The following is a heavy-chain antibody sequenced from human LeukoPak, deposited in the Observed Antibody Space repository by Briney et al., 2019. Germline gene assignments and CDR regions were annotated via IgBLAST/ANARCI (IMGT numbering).Heavy chain of an antibody. CDR1: GGTFSSYA. CDR3: ARDPDHDSGVDY. CDR2: IIPIFGTA. D-gene: IGHD4-17*01. V-gene: IGHV1-69*13. Sequence: ASVNVSCKASGGTFSSYAISWVRQAPGQGLEWMGGIIPIFGTANYAQKFQGRVTITADESTSTAYMELSSLRSEDTAVYYCARDPDHDSGVDYWGQGTLVTVSS. J-gene: IGHJ4*02.